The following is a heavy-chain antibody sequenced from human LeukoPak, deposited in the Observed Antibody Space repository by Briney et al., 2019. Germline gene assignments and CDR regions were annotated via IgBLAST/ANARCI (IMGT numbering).Heavy chain of an antibody. CDR1: GGSISSSSYY. CDR3: ARASSVTIFWFDP. CDR2: IYYSGST. V-gene: IGHV4-39*01. Sequence: PSETLSLTCTVSGGSISSSSYYWGWIRQPPGKGLEWIGSIYYSGSTYYNPSLKSRVTISVDTSKNQFSLKLSSVTAADTAVYYCARASSVTIFWFDPWGQGTLVTVSS. D-gene: IGHD3-9*01. J-gene: IGHJ5*02.